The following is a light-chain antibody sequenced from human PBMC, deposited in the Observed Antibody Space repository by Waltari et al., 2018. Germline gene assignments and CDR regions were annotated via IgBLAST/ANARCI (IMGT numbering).Light chain of an antibody. V-gene: IGLV2-14*03. CDR3: SSYTSSSTVV. CDR1: SSYVGGYNY. Sequence: QSALTQPASVSGSPGQSITISCTGTSSYVGGYNYVSWYQQHPGKAPKLMIYDVSKRPSGVSNRFSGAQSGNTASLTISGLQAEDEADYYCSSYTSSSTVVFGGGTKLTVL. J-gene: IGLJ2*01. CDR2: DVS.